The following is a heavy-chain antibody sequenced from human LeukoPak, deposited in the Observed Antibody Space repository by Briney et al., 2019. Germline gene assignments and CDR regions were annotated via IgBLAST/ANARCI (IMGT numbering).Heavy chain of an antibody. CDR3: ARGPAHHYYDSSGYWDY. Sequence: PSETLSLTCTVSGGSISSYYWSWIRQPPGKGLEWIGYIYYSGSTNYNPSLKSRVTISVGTSKNQFSLKLSSVTAADSAVYYCARGPAHHYYDSSGYWDYWGQGTLVTVSS. CDR1: GGSISSYY. J-gene: IGHJ4*02. V-gene: IGHV4-59*01. CDR2: IYYSGST. D-gene: IGHD3-22*01.